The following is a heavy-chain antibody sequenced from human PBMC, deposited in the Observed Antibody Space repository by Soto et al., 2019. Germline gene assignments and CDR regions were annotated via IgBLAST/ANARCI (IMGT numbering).Heavy chain of an antibody. V-gene: IGHV1-2*02. CDR1: GYTFTDYV. CDR2: INPNSRGT. Sequence: ASVKVSCKASGYTFTDYVIHWVRQAPGQGFEWMGWINPNSRGTNYAQKFQGRVTMTRDTPNSTAYMELRGLTSDDTAVYYCARVTLKAGNWFDPWGQGTLVTVSS. J-gene: IGHJ5*02. CDR3: ARVTLKAGNWFDP.